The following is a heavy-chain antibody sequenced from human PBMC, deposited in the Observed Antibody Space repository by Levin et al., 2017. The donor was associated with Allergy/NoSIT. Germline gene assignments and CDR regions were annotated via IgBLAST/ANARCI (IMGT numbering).Heavy chain of an antibody. CDR3: ATSIAAAGATYYYYDYGMDV. D-gene: IGHD6-13*01. CDR2: ISAYNGNT. CDR1: GYTFTSYG. J-gene: IGHJ6*02. V-gene: IGHV1-18*01. Sequence: GESLKISCKASGYTFTSYGISWVRQAPGQGLEWMGWISAYNGNTNYAQKLQGRVTMTTDTSTSTAYMELRSLRSDDTAVYYCATSIAAAGATYYYYDYGMDVWGQGTTVTVSS.